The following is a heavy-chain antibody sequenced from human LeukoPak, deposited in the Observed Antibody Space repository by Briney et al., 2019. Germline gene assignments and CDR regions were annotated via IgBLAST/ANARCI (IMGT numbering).Heavy chain of an antibody. V-gene: IGHV5-51*01. CDR1: GYSFTTYW. CDR2: IYPGDSDV. Sequence: GESLKISCKGSGYSFTTYWIDWVRQMPGKGLEWMGIIYPGDSDVRYSPSFQGQVTISADKSISTAYLQWSSLKALDTAMYYCARQDGNSKYYFDYWGQGTLVTVSS. CDR3: ARQDGNSKYYFDY. D-gene: IGHD1-1*01. J-gene: IGHJ4*02.